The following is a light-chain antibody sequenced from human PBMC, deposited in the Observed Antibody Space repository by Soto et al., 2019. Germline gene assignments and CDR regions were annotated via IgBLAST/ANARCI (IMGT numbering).Light chain of an antibody. V-gene: IGLV1-51*02. CDR2: ENN. J-gene: IGLJ2*01. CDR3: GTWDTSLNVGV. Sequence: QSVLTQPPSVSAAPGQKVTISCYGSNSNIGNNYVSWYQQLPGTAPKLLIYENNKRPSGIPDRFSGSKSGTSATLGITGLQTGDEADYYCGTWDTSLNVGVFGGGTKLTVL. CDR1: NSNIGNNY.